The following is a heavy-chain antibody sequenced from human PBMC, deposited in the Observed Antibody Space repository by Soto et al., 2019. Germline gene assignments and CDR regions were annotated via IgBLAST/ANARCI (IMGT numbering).Heavy chain of an antibody. Sequence: QLHESGPGQVKSSETLSLTCTVSGDSLRSSYHYWGWIRQSPGKGLGWIGSIYYTGNTYYNPCLKSRVSSSVDMATNEMSVRLRAESVADTAVYYCVRGEMDAGEFNPNFDRWGQGALVTVSS. CDR2: IYYTGNT. CDR1: GDSLRSSYHY. CDR3: VRGEMDAGEFNPNFDR. V-gene: IGHV4-39*01. J-gene: IGHJ4*02. D-gene: IGHD3-16*01.